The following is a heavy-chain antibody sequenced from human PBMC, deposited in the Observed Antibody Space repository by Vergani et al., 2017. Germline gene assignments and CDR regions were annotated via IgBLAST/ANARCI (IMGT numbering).Heavy chain of an antibody. D-gene: IGHD3-10*01. V-gene: IGHV3-30*18. CDR3: AKAGSVTSGSLQYNFYMDV. CDR2: ISNDGSKK. CDR1: GFSFSSHA. Sequence: QVQLAESGGGRVQPGRSLRLSCAASGFSFSSHAIHWVRPAPGKGLEWVAGISNDGSKKYYADSVKGRVTISRDNSKNTLDLQMNSLRTQDTAVYYCAKAGSVTSGSLQYNFYMDVWGKGTTVTVS. J-gene: IGHJ6*03.